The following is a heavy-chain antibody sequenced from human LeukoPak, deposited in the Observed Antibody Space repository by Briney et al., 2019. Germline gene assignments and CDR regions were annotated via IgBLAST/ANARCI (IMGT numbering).Heavy chain of an antibody. CDR3: ARSKNYYYYMDV. V-gene: IGHV1-18*01. Sequence: ASVKVSCKASGYTFTSYGISWVRQAPGQGLEWMGWISAYNGNTNYAQKLQGRVTMTTDTSTSAAYMELRSLRSDDTAVYYCARSKNYYYYMDVWGKGTTVTVSS. J-gene: IGHJ6*03. CDR1: GYTFTSYG. CDR2: ISAYNGNT.